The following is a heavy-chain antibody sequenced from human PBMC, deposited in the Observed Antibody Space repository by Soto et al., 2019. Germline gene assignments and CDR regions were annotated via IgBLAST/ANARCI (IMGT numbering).Heavy chain of an antibody. D-gene: IGHD1-1*01. CDR2: IVVGSGNT. J-gene: IGHJ4*02. Sequence: GASVKVSCKASGFTFTSSAMQWVRQARGQRLEWIGWIVVGSGNTNYAQKFQERVTITRDMSTSTAYMELSSLRSEDTAVYYCAAALFRRNQVFDYWGQGTLVTVSS. V-gene: IGHV1-58*02. CDR1: GFTFTSSA. CDR3: AAALFRRNQVFDY.